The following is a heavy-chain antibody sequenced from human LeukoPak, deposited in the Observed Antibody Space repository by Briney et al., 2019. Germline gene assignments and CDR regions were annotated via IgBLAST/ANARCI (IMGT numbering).Heavy chain of an antibody. D-gene: IGHD3-3*01. CDR1: GGSISSSSYY. CDR3: TRADFWSGYRFDY. CDR2: IYTSASGST. Sequence: SETLSLTCTVSGGSISSSSYYWGWIRQPAGKGLEWIGRIYTSASGSTNYNPSLKSRVTMSVDTSKNQLSLRLSSVTAADTAIYYCTRADFWSGYRFDYWGQGSLVTVSS. J-gene: IGHJ4*02. V-gene: IGHV4-61*02.